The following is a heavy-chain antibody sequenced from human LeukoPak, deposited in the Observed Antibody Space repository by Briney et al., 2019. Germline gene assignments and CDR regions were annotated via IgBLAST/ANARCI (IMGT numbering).Heavy chain of an antibody. Sequence: RSGGSLRLSCAVSGITLNNYGMTWVRQAPGKGLEWVAGISDSGGSTKYADSVKGRFTISRDNPKNTLYLQMNSLRAEDTAVYYCARGGSVFDYWGQGTLVTVSS. CDR3: ARGGSVFDY. CDR1: GITLNNYG. CDR2: ISDSGGST. J-gene: IGHJ4*02. V-gene: IGHV3-23*01.